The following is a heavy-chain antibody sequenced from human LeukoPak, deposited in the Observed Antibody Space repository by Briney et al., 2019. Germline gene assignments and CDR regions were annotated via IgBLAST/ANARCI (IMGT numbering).Heavy chain of an antibody. V-gene: IGHV3-23*01. Sequence: PGGSLRLSCAASGFTFSSYAMSWVRQAPAKGLEWVSAISGSGGSTYYADSVKGRFTISRDNAKSSLYLQMNSLRDEDTAVYYCACSYCGGDCYSPDYWGQGTLVTVSS. CDR2: ISGSGGST. CDR1: GFTFSSYA. CDR3: ACSYCGGDCYSPDY. D-gene: IGHD2-21*02. J-gene: IGHJ4*02.